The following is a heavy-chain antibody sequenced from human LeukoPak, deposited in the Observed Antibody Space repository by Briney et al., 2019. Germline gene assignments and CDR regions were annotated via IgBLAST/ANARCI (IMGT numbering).Heavy chain of an antibody. V-gene: IGHV1-8*01. J-gene: IGHJ6*03. D-gene: IGHD2-2*02. CDR3: ARRKIDIVVVPAAISGTAKSRPIMDV. CDR2: MNPNSGNT. CDR1: VYTFTSYD. Sequence: ASVKVSCKASVYTFTSYDINWVRQATGQGPEWMGWMNPNSGNTGYAQKFQGRVTMTRNTSINTAYMELSSLRSEDTAAYYCARRKIDIVVVPAAISGTAKSRPIMDVWGKGTTVTVSS.